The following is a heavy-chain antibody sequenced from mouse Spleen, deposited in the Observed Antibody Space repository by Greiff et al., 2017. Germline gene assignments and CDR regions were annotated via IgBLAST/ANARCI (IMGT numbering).Heavy chain of an antibody. Sequence: EVQLVESGGGLVQPGGSLSLSCAASGFTFTDYYMSWVRQPPGKALEWLGFIRNKANGYTTEYSASVKGRFTISRDNSQSILYLQMNALRAEDSATYYCARSPSSYGYFDVWGTGTTVTVSS. V-gene: IGHV7-3*01. CDR2: IRNKANGYTT. J-gene: IGHJ1*03. CDR1: GFTFTDYY. D-gene: IGHD2-10*02. CDR3: ARSPSSYGYFDV.